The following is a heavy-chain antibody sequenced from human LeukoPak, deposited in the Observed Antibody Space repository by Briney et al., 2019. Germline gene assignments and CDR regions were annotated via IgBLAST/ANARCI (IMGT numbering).Heavy chain of an antibody. CDR2: ISYSGIT. J-gene: IGHJ6*02. CDR1: GASISSGDYY. CDR3: ARGNGDDGMDV. D-gene: IGHD4-17*01. Sequence: SETLSLTRTVSGASISSGDYYWSWIRQPPGKGLEWIGYISYSGITYYNPSLKSRVTISLDTSKNQFSLKLDSVTAADTAVHYCARGNGDDGMDVWGQGTTVTVSS. V-gene: IGHV4-30-4*01.